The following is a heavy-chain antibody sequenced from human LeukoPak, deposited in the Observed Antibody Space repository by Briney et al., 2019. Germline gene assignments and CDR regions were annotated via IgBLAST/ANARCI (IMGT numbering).Heavy chain of an antibody. D-gene: IGHD4-11*01. V-gene: IGHV3-20*04. Sequence: PGGSLRLSCAASGFTFSSYAMSWVRQAPGKGLEWVSGINWNGGSTGYADSVKGRFTISRDNAKNSLYLQMNSLRAEDTALYYCAREGGAVTARGNYYYYMDVWGKGTTVTVSS. CDR3: AREGGAVTARGNYYYYMDV. J-gene: IGHJ6*03. CDR2: INWNGGST. CDR1: GFTFSSYA.